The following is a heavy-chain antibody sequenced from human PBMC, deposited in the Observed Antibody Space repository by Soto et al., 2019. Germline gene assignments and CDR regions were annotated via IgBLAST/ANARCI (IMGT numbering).Heavy chain of an antibody. CDR3: ARVRGDYYDSTNLGAFDI. CDR2: ISAYNGNT. CDR1: GYTFTSYG. V-gene: IGHV1-18*04. D-gene: IGHD3-22*01. Sequence: GASVKVSCKASGYTFTSYGISWVRQAPGQGLEWMGWISAYNGNTNYAQKLQGRVTMTTDTSTSTAYMELRSLRSDDTAVYYCARVRGDYYDSTNLGAFDIWGQGTMVTVSS. J-gene: IGHJ3*02.